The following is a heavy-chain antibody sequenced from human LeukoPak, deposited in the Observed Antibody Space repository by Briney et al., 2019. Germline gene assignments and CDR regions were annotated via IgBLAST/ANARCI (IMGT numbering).Heavy chain of an antibody. D-gene: IGHD1-14*01. V-gene: IGHV4-59*01. J-gene: IGHJ4*02. Sequence: PSETLSLTCTVSGGSISSYYWSWIRQPPGKGLEWIGYIYYSGSTNYNPSLKSRVTISVDTSKNQFSLKLSSVTAADTAVYYCVKVRVSPTTYFDYGGREPLATVS. CDR1: GGSISSYY. CDR2: IYYSGST. CDR3: VKVRVSPTTYFDY.